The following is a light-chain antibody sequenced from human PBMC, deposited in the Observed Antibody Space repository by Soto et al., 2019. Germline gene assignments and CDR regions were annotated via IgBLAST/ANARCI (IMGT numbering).Light chain of an antibody. Sequence: EIVLTQSPGTLSLSPGERATLSCRASQSVSSSHLAWYQNKPGQAPRLLIYDASNRATGIPARFSGSGSGTDFTLTISSLEPEDFAVYYCQQRSNWPPWTFGQGTKVDIK. V-gene: IGKV3-11*01. CDR3: QQRSNWPPWT. CDR2: DAS. J-gene: IGKJ1*01. CDR1: QSVSSSH.